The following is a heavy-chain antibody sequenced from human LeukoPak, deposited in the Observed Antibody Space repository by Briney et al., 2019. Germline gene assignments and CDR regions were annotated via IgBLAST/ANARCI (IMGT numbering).Heavy chain of an antibody. CDR1: GGPITSSGFY. V-gene: IGHV4-39*07. CDR3: ARQPNIVVVDNWFDP. CDR2: IYYGGSA. Sequence: SETLSLTCTVSGGPITSSGFYWGWIRQPPGKGLEWIGNIYYGGSAYYNPSLKSRVTISVDTSKNQFSLKLSSVTAADTAVYYCARQPNIVVVDNWFDPWGQGTLVAVSS. J-gene: IGHJ5*02. D-gene: IGHD2-15*01.